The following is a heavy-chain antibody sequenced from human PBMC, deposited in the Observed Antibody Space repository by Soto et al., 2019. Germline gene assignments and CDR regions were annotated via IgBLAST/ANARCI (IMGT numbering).Heavy chain of an antibody. CDR1: GFTFSSYS. CDR3: ARDIMVRGVIIRKFSYFDY. CDR2: ISSSSSYI. J-gene: IGHJ4*02. Sequence: GGSLRLSCAASGFTFSSYSMNWVRQAPGKGLEWVSSISSSSSYIYYADSVKGRFTISRDNAKNSLYLQMNSLRAEDTAVYYCARDIMVRGVIIRKFSYFDYWGQGTLVTVSS. V-gene: IGHV3-21*01. D-gene: IGHD3-10*01.